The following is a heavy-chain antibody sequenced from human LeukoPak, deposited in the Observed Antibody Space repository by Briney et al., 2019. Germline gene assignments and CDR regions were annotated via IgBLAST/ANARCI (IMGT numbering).Heavy chain of an antibody. Sequence: ASVKVSCKASGYTFTNYYIHWVRQAPGQGLECMGIINPSGGSTSYAQKFQGRVTMTRDMSTSTVYMELSRLRSDDTAVYYCARAGHYYDSSGYRRPYYYYYYMDVWGKGTTVTVSS. D-gene: IGHD3-22*01. CDR2: INPSGGST. CDR1: GYTFTNYY. J-gene: IGHJ6*03. CDR3: ARAGHYYDSSGYRRPYYYYYYMDV. V-gene: IGHV1-46*01.